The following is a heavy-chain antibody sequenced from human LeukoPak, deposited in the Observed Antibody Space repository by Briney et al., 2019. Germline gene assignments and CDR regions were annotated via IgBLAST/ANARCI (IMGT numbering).Heavy chain of an antibody. CDR1: GDSVSRNSAA. V-gene: IGHV6-1*01. D-gene: IGHD7-27*01. CDR3: AEGMGTFDY. Sequence: SQTLSLTCDISGDSVSRNSAAWNWFRQSPSRGLEWLGRTYYRSQWFNDYAVSLKGRITINPDTSKNRFSLQLNSVTPEDTALYYCAEGMGTFDYWGQGTLVSVSS. CDR2: TYYRSQWFN. J-gene: IGHJ4*02.